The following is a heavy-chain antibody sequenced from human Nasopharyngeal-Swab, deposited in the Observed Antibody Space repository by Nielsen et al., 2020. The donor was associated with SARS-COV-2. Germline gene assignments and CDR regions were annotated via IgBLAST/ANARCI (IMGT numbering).Heavy chain of an antibody. Sequence: GESLKISCAASGFTFSSYSMNWVRQAPGKGLEWVSSISSSSSYIYYADSVKGRFTISRDNAKNSLYLQMNSLRAEDTAGYYCASDYGGNQPIFDYWGQGTLVTVSS. CDR1: GFTFSSYS. D-gene: IGHD4-23*01. CDR2: ISSSSSYI. J-gene: IGHJ4*02. V-gene: IGHV3-21*01. CDR3: ASDYGGNQPIFDY.